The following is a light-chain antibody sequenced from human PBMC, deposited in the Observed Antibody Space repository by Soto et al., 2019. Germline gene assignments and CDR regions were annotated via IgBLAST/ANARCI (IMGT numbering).Light chain of an antibody. CDR2: GVT. Sequence: QSVLPQPPSASGSTGQSVTFSCTGTSSDVGTYDYVSWYQQYPGKAPKLLIYGVTRRPSGVPDRFSGSKSGNTAALTVSGLQAEDEAYYYCSSYAGRSMYVFGTGTKGTVL. CDR1: SSDVGTYDY. J-gene: IGLJ1*01. V-gene: IGLV2-8*01. CDR3: SSYAGRSMYV.